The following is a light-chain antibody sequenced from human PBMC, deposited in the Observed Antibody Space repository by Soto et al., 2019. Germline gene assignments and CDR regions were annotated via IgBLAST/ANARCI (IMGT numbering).Light chain of an antibody. CDR3: SSYTTSHTVV. Sequence: QSVLTQPASVSGSPGQSITISCTGTSSDIGAYNYVSWYQQYPGKAPKLMIHDVSNRPSGVSYRFSGSKSGNTASLTISGLQADDETDYYCSSYTTSHTVVFGGGTKVTVL. CDR2: DVS. CDR1: SSDIGAYNY. V-gene: IGLV2-14*01. J-gene: IGLJ2*01.